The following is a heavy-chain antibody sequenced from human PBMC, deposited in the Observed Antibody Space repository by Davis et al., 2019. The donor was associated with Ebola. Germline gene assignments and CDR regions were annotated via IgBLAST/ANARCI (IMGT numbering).Heavy chain of an antibody. CDR3: ANSRFGESHFDY. CDR1: GFTFSSYA. V-gene: IGHV3-64*04. Sequence: GGSLRLSCSASGFTFSSYAMHWVRQAPGKGLEYVSAISSNGGSTYYADSVKGRFTISRDNSKNTLYLQMNSLRAEDTAVYYCANSRFGESHFDYWGQGTLVTVSS. D-gene: IGHD3-10*01. CDR2: ISSNGGST. J-gene: IGHJ4*02.